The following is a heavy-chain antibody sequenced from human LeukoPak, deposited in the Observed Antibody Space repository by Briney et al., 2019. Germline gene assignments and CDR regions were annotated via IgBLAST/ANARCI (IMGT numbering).Heavy chain of an antibody. CDR3: VRDPSYGSSWYYYMDV. CDR2: ISSSSFKI. V-gene: IGHV3-48*04. Sequence: PGGSLRLSCAASEFTFVRYAMNWVRQAPGKGLEGVSYISSSSFKIVYADSVKGGFTISRDNSKNSLYLQMDSLRVEDTAVYYCVRDPSYGSSWYYYMDVWGKGTTVTVSS. J-gene: IGHJ6*03. CDR1: EFTFVRYA. D-gene: IGHD6-13*01.